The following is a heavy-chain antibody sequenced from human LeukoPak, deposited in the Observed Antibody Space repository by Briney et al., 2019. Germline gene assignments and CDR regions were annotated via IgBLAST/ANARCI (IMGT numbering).Heavy chain of an antibody. D-gene: IGHD3-10*01. CDR1: GFSVSNNY. CDR2: IYSGGST. Sequence: GGSLRLSCAASGFSVSNNYMSWVRQAPGKGLEWVSVIYSGGSTDYADSVKGRFTISRDDSRNTLYLQMNSLRAEDAAVYYCARQIVGSGTNYWGQGTLVTVSS. CDR3: ARQIVGSGTNY. V-gene: IGHV3-66*04. J-gene: IGHJ4*02.